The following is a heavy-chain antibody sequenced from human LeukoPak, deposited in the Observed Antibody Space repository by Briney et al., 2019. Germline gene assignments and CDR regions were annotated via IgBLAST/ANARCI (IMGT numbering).Heavy chain of an antibody. D-gene: IGHD3-10*01. V-gene: IGHV3-11*04. CDR2: ISSSGGTK. Sequence: GGSLRLSCAVSGFTFSDYYMTWIRQAPGEGLEWVSHISSSGGTKYYADSVKGRFTISRDNAKNSLYLQMNSLRAEDTAVYYCATLSYYALDYWGQGTLVTVSS. J-gene: IGHJ4*02. CDR3: ATLSYYALDY. CDR1: GFTFSDYY.